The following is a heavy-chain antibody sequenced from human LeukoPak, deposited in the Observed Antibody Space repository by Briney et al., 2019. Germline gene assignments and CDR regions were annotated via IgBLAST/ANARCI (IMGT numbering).Heavy chain of an antibody. V-gene: IGHV4-59*01. J-gene: IGHJ5*02. D-gene: IGHD2-15*01. CDR1: GGSISTYF. CDR3: ARSSGRSAWFDP. Sequence: SETLSLTCIVSGGSISTYFWTWVRQPPGKGPEWIGYIYYSGSTSYNPSLKSRVTISVDTSKNQFSLKLSSVTAADTAVYFCARSSGRSAWFDPWGQGTLVAVSS. CDR2: IYYSGST.